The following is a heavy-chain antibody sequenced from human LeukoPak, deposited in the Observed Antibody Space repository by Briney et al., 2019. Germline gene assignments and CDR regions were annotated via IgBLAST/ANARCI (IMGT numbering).Heavy chain of an antibody. V-gene: IGHV3-23*01. D-gene: IGHD3-10*01. Sequence: GGSLRLSCAASGFTFSTYAMSWVRQAPGKGLEWVSAISGSGGSTYYADSVKGRFTISRDNSKNTLYLQMSSLRAEDAAVYYCAKDRFVGRWQENDYWGQGTLVTVSS. J-gene: IGHJ4*02. CDR3: AKDRFVGRWQENDY. CDR1: GFTFSTYA. CDR2: ISGSGGST.